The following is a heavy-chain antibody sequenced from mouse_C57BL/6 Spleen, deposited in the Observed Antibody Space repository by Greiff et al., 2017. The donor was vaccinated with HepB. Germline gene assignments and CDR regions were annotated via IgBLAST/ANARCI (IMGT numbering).Heavy chain of an antibody. V-gene: IGHV3-6*01. CDR1: GYSITSGYY. D-gene: IGHD2-3*01. CDR3: ARAYDGYYPFAY. CDR2: ISYDGSN. J-gene: IGHJ3*01. Sequence: ESGPGLVKPSQSLSLTCSVTGYSITSGYYWNWIRQFPGNKLEWMGYISYDGSNNYNPSLKNRISITRDTSKNQFFLKLNSVTTEDTATYYCARAYDGYYPFAYWGQGTLVTVSA.